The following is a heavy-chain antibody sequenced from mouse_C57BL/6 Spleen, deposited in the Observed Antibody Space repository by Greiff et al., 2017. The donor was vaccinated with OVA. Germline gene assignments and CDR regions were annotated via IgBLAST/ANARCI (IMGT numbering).Heavy chain of an antibody. Sequence: EVQLQESGGDLVKPGGSLKLSCAASGFTFSSYGMSWVRQTPDKRLEWVATISSGGSYTYYPDSVKGRFTISRDNAKNTLYLQMSSLKSEDTAMYYCARHPNWDFDYWGQGTTLTVSS. CDR2: ISSGGSYT. CDR3: ARHPNWDFDY. J-gene: IGHJ2*01. CDR1: GFTFSSYG. V-gene: IGHV5-6*01. D-gene: IGHD4-1*01.